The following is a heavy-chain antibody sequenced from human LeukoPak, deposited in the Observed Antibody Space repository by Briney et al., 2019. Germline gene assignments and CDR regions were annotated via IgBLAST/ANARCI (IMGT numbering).Heavy chain of an antibody. D-gene: IGHD1-26*01. CDR2: FYYSGST. CDR1: SASTFGTYYH. J-gene: IGHJ3*02. V-gene: IGHV4-39*01. CDR3: ATANGNAFDI. Sequence: PSETLSLTCLVSSASTFGTYYHWGWIRQPPGKGLEWIGTFYYSGSTFYNPSLKSRVTISVDTSKSPFSLRLTSVTATDTAVYYCATANGNAFDIWGPGTLVTVSS.